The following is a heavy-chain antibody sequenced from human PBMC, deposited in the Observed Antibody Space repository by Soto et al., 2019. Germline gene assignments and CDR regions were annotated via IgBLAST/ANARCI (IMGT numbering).Heavy chain of an antibody. D-gene: IGHD2-21*02. Sequence: QVQLVQSGAEVKKPGSSVKVSCKASGGTFSSYAISWVRQAPGQGLEWMGGIIPIFGTANYAQKFQGRVTITADESTSTAYMELCSLRSEDTAVYYCAREHPHIVVVTAHGWFDPWGQGTLVTVSS. V-gene: IGHV1-69*01. CDR3: AREHPHIVVVTAHGWFDP. CDR1: GGTFSSYA. CDR2: IIPIFGTA. J-gene: IGHJ5*02.